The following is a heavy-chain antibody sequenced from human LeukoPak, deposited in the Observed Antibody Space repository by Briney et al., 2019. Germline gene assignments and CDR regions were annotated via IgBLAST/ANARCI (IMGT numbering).Heavy chain of an antibody. D-gene: IGHD3-10*01. CDR2: IWYDGSNK. Sequence: GGSLRLSCAASGFTFSSYGMHWVRQAPGKGLEWVAVIWYDGSNKYYADSVKGRFTISRDNSKNTLYLQMNSLRAEDTAVYYCAVLWFGELLALGNLLAFDIWGQGTMVTVSS. CDR3: AVLWFGELLALGNLLAFDI. CDR1: GFTFSSYG. V-gene: IGHV3-33*01. J-gene: IGHJ3*02.